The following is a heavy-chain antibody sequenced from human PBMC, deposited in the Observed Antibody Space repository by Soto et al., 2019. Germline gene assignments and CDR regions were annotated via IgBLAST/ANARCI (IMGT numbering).Heavy chain of an antibody. CDR3: AWYNHNWFDP. J-gene: IGHJ5*02. D-gene: IGHD1-1*01. Sequence: SGPTLVNPTQTLTLTCTFPGFSLSTSGVSVGWIRQPPGKALEWVALIYWNDEKSYSPSLRSRLTITKDTSKNQVVLSMTNMDPVDTATYYCAWYNHNWFDPWGQGTLVTVSS. CDR1: GFSLSTSGVS. CDR2: IYWNDEK. V-gene: IGHV2-5*01.